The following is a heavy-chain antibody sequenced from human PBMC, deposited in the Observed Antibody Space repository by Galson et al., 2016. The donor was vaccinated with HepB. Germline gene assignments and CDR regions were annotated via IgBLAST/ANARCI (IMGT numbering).Heavy chain of an antibody. Sequence: SLRLSCAASGFAFSVYGMTWVRQAPRKGLEWVSAISTSGSSTDYADSVKGRFTISRDNSKNTLYLQMNSQRAEATAIYSCARDGLGYCRVDSCYPTFAYWGQGTLVTVSS. D-gene: IGHD2-15*01. V-gene: IGHV3-23*01. J-gene: IGHJ4*02. CDR2: ISTSGSST. CDR3: ARDGLGYCRVDSCYPTFAY. CDR1: GFAFSVYG.